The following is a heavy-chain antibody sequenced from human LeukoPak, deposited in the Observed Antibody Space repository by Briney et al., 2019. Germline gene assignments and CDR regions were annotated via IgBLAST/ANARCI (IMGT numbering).Heavy chain of an antibody. J-gene: IGHJ4*02. Sequence: PSETLSLTCTVSGGSISSYYWSWIRQPPGKGLEWIGYIYYSGSTNYNPSLKSRVTISVDTPKNQFSLKLSSVTAADTAVYYCAREGSGYYFDYWGQGTLVTVSS. CDR1: GGSISSYY. V-gene: IGHV4-59*01. CDR2: IYYSGST. D-gene: IGHD3-22*01. CDR3: AREGSGYYFDY.